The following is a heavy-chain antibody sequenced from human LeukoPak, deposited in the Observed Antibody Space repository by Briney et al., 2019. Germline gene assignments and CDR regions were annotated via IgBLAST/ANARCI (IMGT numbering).Heavy chain of an antibody. Sequence: GGSLRLSCAASGFTFSSYAMTWVRQAPGQGLEWVSSINDSGDKTYYADSVKGRSTISRDNSRNTLHLQVNSLRAEDTAVYYCATLRSYDFWGQGTLVTVSS. J-gene: IGHJ4*02. CDR1: GFTFSSYA. D-gene: IGHD3-10*01. CDR3: ATLRSYDF. CDR2: INDSGDKT. V-gene: IGHV3-23*01.